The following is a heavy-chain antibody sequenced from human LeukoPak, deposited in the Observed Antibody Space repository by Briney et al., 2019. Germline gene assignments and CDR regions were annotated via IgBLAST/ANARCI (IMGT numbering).Heavy chain of an antibody. CDR3: ARNMQLANGIDY. Sequence: SETLSLTCTVSGGSISSYYWSWIRQPPGKGLEWIGYIYTSGSTNYNPSLKSRVTISVDTSKNQFSLKLSSVTAADTAMYYCARNMQLANGIDYWGQGTLVTVSS. D-gene: IGHD6-6*01. CDR1: GGSISSYY. J-gene: IGHJ4*02. CDR2: IYTSGST. V-gene: IGHV4-4*09.